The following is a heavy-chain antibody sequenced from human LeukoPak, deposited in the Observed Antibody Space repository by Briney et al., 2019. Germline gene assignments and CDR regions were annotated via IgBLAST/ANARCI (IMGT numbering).Heavy chain of an antibody. Sequence: AASVKVSRTSSGATFSSYAVTWEWQAHGQGLEWMGTIIAVYERTDYAETFQGRVTFNADVYTSSAYMELSNLTSDDTAVYFCARGRREYSFSSALDSWGQGTPIIVSS. J-gene: IGHJ4*02. CDR3: ARGRREYSFSSALDS. CDR1: GATFSSYA. D-gene: IGHD6-6*01. V-gene: IGHV1-69*13. CDR2: IIAVYERT.